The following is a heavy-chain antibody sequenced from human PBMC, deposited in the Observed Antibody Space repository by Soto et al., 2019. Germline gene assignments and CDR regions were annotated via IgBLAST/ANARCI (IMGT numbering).Heavy chain of an antibody. CDR2: IWYDGSNK. D-gene: IGHD6-13*01. J-gene: IGHJ4*02. Sequence: GGSLRLSCAASGFTFSSYGMHWVRQAPGKGLEWVAVIWYDGSNKYYADSVKGRFTISRDNSKNTLYLQMNSLRAEDTAVYYCARECLIAAAGTCFDYWGQGTLVTVAS. V-gene: IGHV3-33*01. CDR1: GFTFSSYG. CDR3: ARECLIAAAGTCFDY.